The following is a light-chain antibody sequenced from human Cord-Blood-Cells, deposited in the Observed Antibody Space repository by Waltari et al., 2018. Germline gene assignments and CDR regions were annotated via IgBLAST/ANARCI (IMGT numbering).Light chain of an antibody. CDR3: CSYAGYV. CDR1: SSDVGRYNL. J-gene: IGLJ1*01. CDR2: EGS. Sequence: QSALTQPASVSGSPGQSITISCTGTSSDVGRYNLVSWYQQHPGKAHKLMIYEGSKLPSGVSNRFSGSKSGNTASLTISGLQAEDEADYYCCSYAGYVFGTGTKVTVL. V-gene: IGLV2-23*01.